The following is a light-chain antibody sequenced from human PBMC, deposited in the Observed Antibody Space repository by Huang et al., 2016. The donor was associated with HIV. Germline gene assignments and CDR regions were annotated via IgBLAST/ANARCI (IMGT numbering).Light chain of an antibody. J-gene: IGKJ3*01. CDR3: QKYHSAPFT. CDR2: AAS. V-gene: IGKV1-27*01. Sequence: DIQMTQSPSSLSASVGDRVTITCRASQGIANYLAWYKKKPGKGPKLLIYAASTFHSGVPSRFSGSGSGTAFTLTISSRQHEDVATYYRQKYHSAPFTFGPGTKVDIK. CDR1: QGIANY.